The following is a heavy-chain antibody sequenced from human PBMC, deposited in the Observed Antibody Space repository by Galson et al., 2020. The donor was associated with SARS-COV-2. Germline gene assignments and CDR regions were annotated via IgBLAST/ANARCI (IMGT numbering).Heavy chain of an antibody. D-gene: IGHD1-1*01. Sequence: GGSLRLSCAASGFTFRDHYMSWIRQAPGKGPEWVSYISDSGTTIYYLDSVKGRFTTSRDNAKNSLFLQMSSLRSEDTAVYYCARGNGYGCCDPGAQGTLVTVSS. V-gene: IGHV3-11*01. J-gene: IGHJ5*02. CDR3: ARGNGYGCCDP. CDR2: ISDSGTTI. CDR1: GFTFRDHY.